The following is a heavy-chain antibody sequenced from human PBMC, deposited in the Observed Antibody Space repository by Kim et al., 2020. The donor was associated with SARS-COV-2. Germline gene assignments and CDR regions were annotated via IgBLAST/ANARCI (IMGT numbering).Heavy chain of an antibody. CDR1: GCSISGYY. D-gene: IGHD3-10*01. J-gene: IGHJ5*02. CDR3: SRGNYYGSGSNWFDP. Sequence: SETLTLTCTVSGCSISGYYWSWIRQPPKKGLEWIGYIYYSGDTKYNPSLKSRVTMSVDTSKNQFSLKLNSVTAADTAAYYCSRGNYYGSGSNWFDPWGQG. V-gene: IGHV4-59*13. CDR2: IYYSGDT.